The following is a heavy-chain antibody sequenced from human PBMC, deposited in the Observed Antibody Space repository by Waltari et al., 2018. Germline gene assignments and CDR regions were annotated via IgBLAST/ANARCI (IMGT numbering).Heavy chain of an antibody. V-gene: IGHV4-34*01. CDR2: INHSGST. J-gene: IGHJ4*02. CDR1: GGSFSGYY. D-gene: IGHD3-10*01. Sequence: QVQLQQWGAGLLKPSETLSLTCAVYGGSFSGYYWSWIRQPPGKGLEWIGEINHSGSTNYNPSLKSRVTISVDTSKNQFPLKLSSVTAADTAVYYCASRSGTTRTGTGRSGDYWGQGTLVTVSS. CDR3: ASRSGTTRTGTGRSGDY.